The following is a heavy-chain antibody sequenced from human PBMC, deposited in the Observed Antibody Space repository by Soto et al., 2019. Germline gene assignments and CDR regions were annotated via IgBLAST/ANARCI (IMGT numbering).Heavy chain of an antibody. J-gene: IGHJ4*02. Sequence: QVQLVESGGGVVQPGRSLRLSCAASGFTFSSYAMHWVRQAPGKGLEWVAVISYDGSNKYYADSVKGRFTISRDNSKNTLYLQMNSLRAEDTAVYYCASQYSSSWGLDYWGQGTLVTVSS. CDR2: ISYDGSNK. V-gene: IGHV3-30-3*01. CDR3: ASQYSSSWGLDY. D-gene: IGHD6-13*01. CDR1: GFTFSSYA.